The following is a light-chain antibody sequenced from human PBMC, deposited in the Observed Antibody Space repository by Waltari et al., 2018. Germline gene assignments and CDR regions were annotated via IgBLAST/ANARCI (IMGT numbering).Light chain of an antibody. CDR3: QQYDNLPPLT. CDR1: QDISNY. Sequence: DIQMTQSPSSLSASVGDRVTITCQASQDISNYLNWYQQKPGKDPKLLIYDASNFETGVPSRFSGSGSGTDFTFTISSLQPEDIETYYCQQYDNLPPLTFGGGTKVEIK. J-gene: IGKJ4*01. V-gene: IGKV1-33*01. CDR2: DAS.